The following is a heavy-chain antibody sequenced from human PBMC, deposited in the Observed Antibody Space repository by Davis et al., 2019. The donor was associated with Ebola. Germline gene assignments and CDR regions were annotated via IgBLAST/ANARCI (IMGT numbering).Heavy chain of an antibody. J-gene: IGHJ3*02. CDR2: ISGDSLYT. Sequence: LSLTCTVSGGSISSYYWSWIRQAPGKGLEWVSYISGDSLYTTYADSVRGRLTISRDDAKNSLYLQMNSLGAEDTAIYYCVRVSRNIATGWYRFDAFDIWGQGTLVTVSS. V-gene: IGHV3-11*06. D-gene: IGHD6-19*01. CDR3: VRVSRNIATGWYRFDAFDI. CDR1: GGSISSYY.